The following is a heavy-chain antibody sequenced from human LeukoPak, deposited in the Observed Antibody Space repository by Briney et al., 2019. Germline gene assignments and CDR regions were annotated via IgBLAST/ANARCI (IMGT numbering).Heavy chain of an antibody. V-gene: IGHV3-30*18. CDR1: GFTFSSYW. Sequence: GGSLRLSCAASGFTFSSYWMSWVRQAPGKGLEWVALISFDGSNTYYADSVKDRFTISRDNSKNTLYLQMNSLRAEDTAVYYCAKDQYSSGWSGVLDYWGQGTLVTVSS. J-gene: IGHJ4*02. CDR2: ISFDGSNT. CDR3: AKDQYSSGWSGVLDY. D-gene: IGHD6-19*01.